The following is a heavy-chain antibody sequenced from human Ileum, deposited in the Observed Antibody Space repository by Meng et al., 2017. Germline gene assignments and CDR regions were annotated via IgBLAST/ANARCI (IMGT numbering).Heavy chain of an antibody. CDR2: IYYNGNT. Sequence: QLQLQESCPGLVKPSETLSITLTASAGSISNTNYYWDWIRQPPGKGREWVGSIYYNGNTYYNPSLKSRVTISIDTSKNQFSLKLSSVTAADTAVYYCARYNYYDSSGHSNFDYWGQGTLVTVSS. J-gene: IGHJ4*02. CDR1: AGSISNTNYY. D-gene: IGHD3-22*01. V-gene: IGHV4-39*01. CDR3: ARYNYYDSSGHSNFDY.